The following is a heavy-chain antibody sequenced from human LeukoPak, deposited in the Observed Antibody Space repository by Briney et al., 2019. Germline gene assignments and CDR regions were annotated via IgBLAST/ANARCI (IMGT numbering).Heavy chain of an antibody. CDR2: VSYSGTT. D-gene: IGHD5-12*01. Sequence: SDTLSLTCTVSGGSISSYYWTWIRQPPGKGLEWIGYVSYSGTTTYNPSLQSRVTISVDTSKNQFSLRLSSVTAADTAVYYCARNNVDVVGTRIYDYYGMDVWGQGTTVTVSS. J-gene: IGHJ6*02. CDR3: ARNNVDVVGTRIYDYYGMDV. V-gene: IGHV4-59*07. CDR1: GGSISSYY.